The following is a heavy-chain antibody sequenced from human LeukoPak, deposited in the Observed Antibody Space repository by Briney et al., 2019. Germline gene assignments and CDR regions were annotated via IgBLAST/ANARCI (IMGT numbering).Heavy chain of an antibody. V-gene: IGHV3-74*01. CDR3: ARAASSGSYPYYFDY. D-gene: IGHD3-10*01. J-gene: IGHJ4*02. CDR1: GFTFSSYW. CDR2: INTDGTTT. Sequence: GGSLRLSCAASGFTFSSYWMHWVRQAPGKGLMWVSRINTDGTTTSYADSVKGRFTISRDNAKNTLFLQMNSLRAEDTAVYYCARAASSGSYPYYFDYWGQGTLVTVSS.